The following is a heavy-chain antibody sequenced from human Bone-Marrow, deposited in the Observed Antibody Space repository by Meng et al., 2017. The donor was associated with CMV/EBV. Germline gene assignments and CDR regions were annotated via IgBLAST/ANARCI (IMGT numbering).Heavy chain of an antibody. CDR3: ARGVRIVVVPAAPGGSWFDP. CDR2: INHSGST. D-gene: IGHD2-2*01. CDR1: GGSISSSNW. J-gene: IGHJ5*02. Sequence: SETLSLTCAVSGGSISSSNWWSWVRQPPGKGLEWIGEINHSGSTNYNPSLKSRVTISVDTSKNQFSLKLSSVTAADTAVYYCARGVRIVVVPAAPGGSWFDPWGQGTLVTVSS. V-gene: IGHV4-4*02.